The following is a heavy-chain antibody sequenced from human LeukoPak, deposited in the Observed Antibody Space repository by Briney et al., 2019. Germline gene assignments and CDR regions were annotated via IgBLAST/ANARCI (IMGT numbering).Heavy chain of an antibody. CDR2: INPNSGGT. V-gene: IGHV1-2*02. CDR1: GYTFTGYY. CDR3: SGLRLYYFDY. D-gene: IGHD5-12*01. Sequence: ASVKVSRKASGYTFTGYYIHWVRQAPGQGLEWMGWINPNSGGTNYAQKFQGRVTMTRDTSISTAYMELSSLSSDDTAVYYCSGLRLYYFDYWGQGTLVTVSS. J-gene: IGHJ4*02.